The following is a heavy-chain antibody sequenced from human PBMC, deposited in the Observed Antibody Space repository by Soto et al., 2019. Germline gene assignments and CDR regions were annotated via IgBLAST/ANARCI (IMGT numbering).Heavy chain of an antibody. D-gene: IGHD6-6*01. J-gene: IGHJ4*02. V-gene: IGHV1-18*01. Sequence: QVQLVQSGAEVKKPGASVKVSCKTSGYTFTSYGISWVRQAPGQGLEWMGWISAHNGNTNCVQNLQGRVTMTTDTSTSTAYMELRSLRSDDTAVYYCARDRGAASSRYFNYWGQGTLVIASS. CDR3: ARDRGAASSRYFNY. CDR2: ISAHNGNT. CDR1: GYTFTSYG.